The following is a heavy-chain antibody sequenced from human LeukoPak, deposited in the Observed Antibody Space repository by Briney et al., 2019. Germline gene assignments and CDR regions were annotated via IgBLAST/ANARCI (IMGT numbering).Heavy chain of an antibody. D-gene: IGHD2-15*01. V-gene: IGHV1-2*02. CDR3: ARDGRYCSGGSCSHFDY. CDR2: INPNSGGT. CDR1: GYTFTGYY. J-gene: IGHJ4*02. Sequence: GASVKVSCKASGYTFTGYYMHWVRQAPGQGLEWMGWINPNSGGTNYAQKFQGRVTMTRDTSISTAYMELSRLRSDDTAVYYCARDGRYCSGGSCSHFDYWGQGTLVTVSS.